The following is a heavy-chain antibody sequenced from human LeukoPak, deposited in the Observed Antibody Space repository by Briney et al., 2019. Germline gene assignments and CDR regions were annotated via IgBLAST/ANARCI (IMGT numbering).Heavy chain of an antibody. D-gene: IGHD1-26*01. V-gene: IGHV3-15*01. CDR3: TTDLRWELTFFS. Sequence: GGSLRLSCAASGFTFSNAWMSWVRQAPGKGLEWVGRIKSKTDGGATEYAAPVKGRFTISRDDSKNTLYLQMNSLKTEDTAVYYCTTDLRWELTFFSGGQGTLVTVSS. CDR2: IKSKTDGGAT. J-gene: IGHJ4*02. CDR1: GFTFSNAW.